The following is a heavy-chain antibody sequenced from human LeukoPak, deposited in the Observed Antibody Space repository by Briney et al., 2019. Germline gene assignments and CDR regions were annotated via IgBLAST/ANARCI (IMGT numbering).Heavy chain of an antibody. J-gene: IGHJ6*03. CDR1: GYTFTSYG. V-gene: IGHV1-18*01. CDR2: ISAYNGNT. CDR3: ARVEQLVMSYYYYYYMDV. D-gene: IGHD6-6*01. Sequence: ASVKVSCTASGYTFTSYGISWVRQAPGQGLEWMGWISAYNGNTNYAQKLQGRVTMTTDTSTSTAYMELRSLRSDDTAVYYCARVEQLVMSYYYYYYMDVWGNGTTVTVSS.